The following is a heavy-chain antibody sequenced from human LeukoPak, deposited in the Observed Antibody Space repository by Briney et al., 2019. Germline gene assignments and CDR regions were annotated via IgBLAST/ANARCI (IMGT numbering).Heavy chain of an antibody. CDR1: GFIFSNYA. V-gene: IGHV3-11*01. CDR2: ISSSGSTI. J-gene: IGHJ4*02. D-gene: IGHD1-26*01. Sequence: GGSLRLSCAASGFIFSNYALSWVRQAPGKGLEWVSYISSSGSTIYYADSVKGRFTISRDNAKNSLYLQMNSLRAEDTAVYYCARDSGSYSLDYRGQGTLVTVSS. CDR3: ARDSGSYSLDY.